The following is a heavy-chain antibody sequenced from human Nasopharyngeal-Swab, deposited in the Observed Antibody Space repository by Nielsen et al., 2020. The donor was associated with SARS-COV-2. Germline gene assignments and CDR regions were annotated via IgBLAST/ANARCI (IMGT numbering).Heavy chain of an antibody. Sequence: GGSLRLSCAASGFTFGRYSMYWVRQAPGKGLVWVSCINNDGSTTNYADSVKGRFTISRDDSKNTAFLQMDSLKTEDTALYYCTTDFYFDYWGQGTLVTVSS. V-gene: IGHV3-74*01. J-gene: IGHJ4*02. CDR1: GFTFGRYS. CDR3: TTDFYFDY. D-gene: IGHD1-1*01. CDR2: INNDGSTT.